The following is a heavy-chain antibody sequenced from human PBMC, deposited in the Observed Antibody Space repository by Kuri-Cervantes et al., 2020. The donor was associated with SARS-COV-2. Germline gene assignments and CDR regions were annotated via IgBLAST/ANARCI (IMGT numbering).Heavy chain of an antibody. Sequence: GESLKISCTASGFTFINAWMTWVRQAPGKGLEWVGRIRSKTDGGTTDYAAPVKGRFTISRDNSKNTLYLQMTSLSAGDTAIYYCAKAGGIEIPAATNWFDPWGQGTLVTVSS. CDR3: AKAGGIEIPAATNWFDP. D-gene: IGHD2-2*01. J-gene: IGHJ5*02. CDR2: IRSKTDGGTT. V-gene: IGHV3-15*07. CDR1: GFTFINAW.